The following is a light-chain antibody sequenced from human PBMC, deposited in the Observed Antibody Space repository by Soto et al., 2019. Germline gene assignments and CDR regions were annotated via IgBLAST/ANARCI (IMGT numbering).Light chain of an antibody. Sequence: QSALTQPASVSGSPGQSITISCTGTSSDVGGYNYVSWYQQHPGKAPKLMIYDVSNRPSGVSNRFSGSKSGNTASLTISGLQAEDEEDYYCSSYTSSSPLVVFGGGTKVTVL. V-gene: IGLV2-14*01. CDR3: SSYTSSSPLVV. CDR1: SSDVGGYNY. J-gene: IGLJ2*01. CDR2: DVS.